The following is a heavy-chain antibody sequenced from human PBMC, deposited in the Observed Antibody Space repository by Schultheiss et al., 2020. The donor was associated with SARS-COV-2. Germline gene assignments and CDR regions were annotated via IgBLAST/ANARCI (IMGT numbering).Heavy chain of an antibody. D-gene: IGHD2-2*01. CDR1: GGSFSGYY. CDR2: INHSGST. J-gene: IGHJ4*02. V-gene: IGHV4-34*01. Sequence: SETLSLTCAVYGGSFSGYYWSWIRQPPGKGLEWIGEINHSGSTNYNPSLKSRVTISVDKSKNQFSLKLSSVTAADTAVYYCARNYCSSTSCFEFDYWGQGTLVTVSS. CDR3: ARNYCSSTSCFEFDY.